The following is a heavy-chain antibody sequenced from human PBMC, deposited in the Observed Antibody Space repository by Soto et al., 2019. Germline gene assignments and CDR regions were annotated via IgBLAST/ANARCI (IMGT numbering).Heavy chain of an antibody. V-gene: IGHV4-31*03. CDR3: ASVDYGANPAEYFQH. Sequence: QVQLQESGPGLVKPSQTLSLTCTVSGGSISSGGYYWSWIRQHPGKGLEWIGYIYYSGRTFYNPSHQSRVGISVDTSKTQFSLKLSSVPAADTAVYYCASVDYGANPAEYFQHWGQGTLVIVSS. J-gene: IGHJ1*01. CDR2: IYYSGRT. CDR1: GGSISSGGYY. D-gene: IGHD4-17*01.